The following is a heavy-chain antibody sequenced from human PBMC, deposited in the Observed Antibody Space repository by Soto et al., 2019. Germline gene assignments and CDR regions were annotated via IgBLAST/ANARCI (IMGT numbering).Heavy chain of an antibody. J-gene: IGHJ6*02. CDR3: ARELGSERYYYGMDV. CDR1: GGTFSSYA. V-gene: IGHV1-69*13. D-gene: IGHD7-27*01. CDR2: IIPIFGTA. Sequence: SVKVSCKASGGTFSSYAISWVRQAPGQGLEWMGGIIPIFGTANYAQKFQGRVTITADESTSTAYMELSSLRSEDTAVYYCARELGSERYYYGMDVWGHGTTVTVSS.